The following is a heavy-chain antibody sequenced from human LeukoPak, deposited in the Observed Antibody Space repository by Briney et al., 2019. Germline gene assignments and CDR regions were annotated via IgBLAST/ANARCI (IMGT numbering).Heavy chain of an antibody. V-gene: IGHV1-2*02. D-gene: IGHD3-3*01. CDR2: INPNSGGT. J-gene: IGHJ5*02. Sequence: GASVKVSCKASGYTFTCYYMHWVRQAPGQGLEWMGWINPNSGGTNYAQKFQGRVTMTRDTSISTAYMELSRLRPDDTAVYYCASLPADDFWSGYSNWFDPWGQGTLVTVSS. CDR1: GYTFTCYY. CDR3: ASLPADDFWSGYSNWFDP.